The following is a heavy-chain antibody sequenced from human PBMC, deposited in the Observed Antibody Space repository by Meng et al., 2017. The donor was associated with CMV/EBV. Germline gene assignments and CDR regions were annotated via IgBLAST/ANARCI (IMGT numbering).Heavy chain of an antibody. J-gene: IGHJ6*02. CDR2: ISSSSSYI. D-gene: IGHD6-13*01. V-gene: IGHV3-21*01. CDR1: GLTFSSHS. CDR3: ARVRGSSWYDEVDYYYYYGMDV. Sequence: GGSLRLSCAASGLTFSSHSMNWVRQAPGKGLEWVSSISSSSSYIYYADSVKGRFTISRDNAKNSLYLQMNSQRAEETAVYYCARVRGSSWYDEVDYYYYYGMDVWGQGTTVTVSS.